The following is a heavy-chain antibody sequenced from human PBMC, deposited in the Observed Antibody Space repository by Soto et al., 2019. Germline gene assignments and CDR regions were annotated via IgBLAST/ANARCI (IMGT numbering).Heavy chain of an antibody. CDR3: AKARVPLRILAARPLVVSWFDP. CDR2: ISYDGSNK. D-gene: IGHD6-6*01. V-gene: IGHV3-30*18. J-gene: IGHJ5*02. CDR1: GFTFSSYG. Sequence: GGSLRLSCAASGFTFSSYGMHWVRQAPGKGLEWVAVISYDGSNKYYADSVKGRFTISRDKSKNTLYLQMNSLRAEDTAVYYCAKARVPLRILAARPLVVSWFDPWGQGTLVTVSS.